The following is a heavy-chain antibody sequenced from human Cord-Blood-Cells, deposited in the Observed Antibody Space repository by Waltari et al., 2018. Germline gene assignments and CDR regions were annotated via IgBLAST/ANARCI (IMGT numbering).Heavy chain of an antibody. CDR2: VSGSGGST. Sequence: EVQLLESGGGLVQPGGSLRLSFAASGFTFSSYAMSWVRQAPGKGLEWVSAVSGSGGSTYYADSVKGRCTIARDNSKNTLYRQMNSLRAEDTAVYYGANQYSSSSYFDYWGQGTLVTVSS. D-gene: IGHD6-6*01. V-gene: IGHV3-23*01. CDR3: ANQYSSSSYFDY. J-gene: IGHJ4*02. CDR1: GFTFSSYA.